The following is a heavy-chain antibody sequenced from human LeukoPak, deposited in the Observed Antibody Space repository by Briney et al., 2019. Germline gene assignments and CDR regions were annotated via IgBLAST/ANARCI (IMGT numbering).Heavy chain of an antibody. D-gene: IGHD5-24*01. CDR1: GDSISTYY. CDR2: IYYSGIT. V-gene: IGHV4-59*01. CDR3: ARGRDGYST. J-gene: IGHJ4*02. Sequence: SETLSLTCTVSGDSISTYYWTWIRQPPGKGLEWIGYIYYSGITNCDPSLKSRVTMSVDTSKNKFSLRLNSVTAADTAVYYCARGRDGYSTWGQGTLVTVSS.